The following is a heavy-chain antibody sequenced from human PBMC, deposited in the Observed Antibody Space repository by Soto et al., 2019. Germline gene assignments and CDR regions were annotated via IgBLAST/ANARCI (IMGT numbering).Heavy chain of an antibody. Sequence: GSLRISCAASGFTFSSYAMSWVRQAPGKGLEWVSAISGSGGSTYYADSVKGRFTISRDNSKNTLYLQMNSLRVEDTALYYCVTGWSDYWGRGTLVTVSS. J-gene: IGHJ4*02. CDR1: GFTFSSYA. CDR3: VTGWSDY. D-gene: IGHD2-15*01. V-gene: IGHV3-23*01. CDR2: ISGSGGST.